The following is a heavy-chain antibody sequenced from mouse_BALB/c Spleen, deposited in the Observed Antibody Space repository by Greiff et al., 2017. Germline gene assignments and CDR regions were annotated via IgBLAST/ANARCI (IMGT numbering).Heavy chain of an antibody. J-gene: IGHJ2*01. Sequence: EVQLQQSGPSLVKPSQTLSLTCSVTGDSITSGYWNWIRKFPGNKLEYMGYISYSGSTYYNPSLKSRISITRDTSKNQYYLQLNSVTTEDTATYYCARLTTATVYFDYWGQGTTLTVSS. CDR1: GDSITSGY. CDR3: ARLTTATVYFDY. V-gene: IGHV3-8*02. D-gene: IGHD1-2*01. CDR2: ISYSGST.